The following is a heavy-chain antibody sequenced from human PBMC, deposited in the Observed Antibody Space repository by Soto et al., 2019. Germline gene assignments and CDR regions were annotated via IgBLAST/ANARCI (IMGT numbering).Heavy chain of an antibody. CDR1: GYTFTRNH. CDR2: INVATGNT. CDR3: ARDVNFASLAAIAY. V-gene: IGHV1-3*01. D-gene: IGHD3-16*02. J-gene: IGHJ4*02. Sequence: HVHLVQSGAEVKQPGASVKVSCKASGYTFTRNHMHWVRQAPGQGLEWMGFINVATGNTRSSRKFQGRLILTRDTSANTPHLDLSGLTPEVSAVYYCARDVNFASLAAIAYWGPGTPLTVSS.